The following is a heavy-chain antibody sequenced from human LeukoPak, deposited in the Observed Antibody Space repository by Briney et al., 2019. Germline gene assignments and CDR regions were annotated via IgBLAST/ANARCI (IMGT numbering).Heavy chain of an antibody. V-gene: IGHV3-20*04. CDR3: ARNPITMVRGVIITYYYYYMDV. CDR2: INWNGGST. D-gene: IGHD3-10*01. CDR1: GFTFSSYS. Sequence: PGGSLRLSCAASGFTFSSYSMNWVRQAPGKGLEWVSGINWNGGSTGYADSVKGRFTISRDNAKNSLYLQMNSLRAEDTALYYCARNPITMVRGVIITYYYYYMDVWGKGTTVTVSS. J-gene: IGHJ6*03.